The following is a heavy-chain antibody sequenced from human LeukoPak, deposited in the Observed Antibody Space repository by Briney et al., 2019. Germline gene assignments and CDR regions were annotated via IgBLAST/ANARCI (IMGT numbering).Heavy chain of an antibody. CDR2: ISSSSTYI. J-gene: IGHJ4*02. V-gene: IGHV3-21*01. D-gene: IGHD1-14*01. Sequence: PGGSLRLSCAASGFTFSTYSMNWVRQAPGKGLEWVSSISSSSTYIYYADSVKGRFTISRDNAKNSLSLQMNSLRAEDTAVYYCARSPGRLRGDYFDYWGQGTLVTVSS. CDR1: GFTFSTYS. CDR3: ARSPGRLRGDYFDY.